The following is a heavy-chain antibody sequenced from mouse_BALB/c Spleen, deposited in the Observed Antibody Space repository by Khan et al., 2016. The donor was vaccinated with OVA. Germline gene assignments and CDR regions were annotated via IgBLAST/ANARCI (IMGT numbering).Heavy chain of an antibody. J-gene: IGHJ2*01. CDR1: GYTFINYW. Sequence: VQLQESGAELAKPGASVKMSCKASGYTFINYWILWVKQRPGQGLEWIGYINPSTGYTEYNQNFKDKVTLTADKSSSTAYMQLSSLTSEDSAVYYCARRGLRWDFDYWGQGTTLTVSS. CDR2: INPSTGYT. CDR3: ARRGLRWDFDY. D-gene: IGHD1-1*01. V-gene: IGHV1-7*01.